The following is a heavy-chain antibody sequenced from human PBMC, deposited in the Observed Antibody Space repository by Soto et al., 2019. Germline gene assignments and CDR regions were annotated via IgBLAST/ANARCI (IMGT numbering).Heavy chain of an antibody. D-gene: IGHD1-26*01. CDR1: GFTCDDYA. J-gene: IGHJ6*02. CDR2: ISWNSGSI. Sequence: SLRLSCAASGFTCDDYAMHWVRPAPGKGLEWVSGISWNSGSIGYADSVKGRFTISRDNAKNSLYLQMNSLRAEDTALYYCAKDMDSGPLYGMDVWGQGTTVTVSS. CDR3: AKDMDSGPLYGMDV. V-gene: IGHV3-9*01.